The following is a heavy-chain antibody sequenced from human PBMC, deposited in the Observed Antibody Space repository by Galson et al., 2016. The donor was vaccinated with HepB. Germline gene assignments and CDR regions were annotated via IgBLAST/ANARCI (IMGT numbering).Heavy chain of an antibody. CDR3: ARDRGSHYGSGNYYGVLDR. Sequence: SLRLSCAASGFTFRMYSIHWIRQAPGKGLEWVAVIAGNGRGQYYADSVRGRFTISRDNTQNSLFLQINSLRADDTSVYYCARDRGSHYGSGNYYGVLDRWGRGTLVTVSS. D-gene: IGHD3-10*01. CDR2: IAGNGRGQ. V-gene: IGHV3-30*04. CDR1: GFTFRMYS. J-gene: IGHJ5*02.